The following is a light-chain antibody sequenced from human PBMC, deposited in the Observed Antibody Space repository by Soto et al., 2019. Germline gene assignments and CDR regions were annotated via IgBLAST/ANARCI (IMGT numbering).Light chain of an antibody. CDR3: QQYNSYSST. CDR2: DAS. Sequence: EIPMTQSASSLAASVGDRVTMXCRASQSFYNWLAWYQQIAGQTHKHLFYDASSLETGGPPRFSGSGSATEFTPTISSLQSDDFATYYGQQYNSYSSTFGQGTRLEIK. CDR1: QSFYNW. J-gene: IGKJ5*01. V-gene: IGKV1-5*01.